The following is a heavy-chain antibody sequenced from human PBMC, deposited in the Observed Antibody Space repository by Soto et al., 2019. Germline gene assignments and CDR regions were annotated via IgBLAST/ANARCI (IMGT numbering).Heavy chain of an antibody. Sequence: ESVGGVVQPGRSLRLSCAASGFTFSSYGMHWVRQAPGKGLEWVAVIWYDGSNKYYADSVKGRFTISRDNSKNTLYLQMNSLRAEDTAVYYCARGTSRAEYFQHWGQGTLVTVSS. CDR1: GFTFSSYG. J-gene: IGHJ1*01. CDR3: ARGTSRAEYFQH. V-gene: IGHV3-33*01. CDR2: IWYDGSNK.